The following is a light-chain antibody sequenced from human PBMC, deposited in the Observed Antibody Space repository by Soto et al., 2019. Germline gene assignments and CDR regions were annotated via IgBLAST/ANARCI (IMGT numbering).Light chain of an antibody. CDR1: SSDVGGYDF. J-gene: IGLJ1*01. Sequence: QSALTQPPSASGSPGQSVAISCTGTSSDVGGYDFVSWYPQHPGKAPKLMIYDVTKRPSGVPDRFSGSKSGNTASLTVSGLQGEDEADYYCSSYAGTHVVFGTGTKVTVL. CDR3: SSYAGTHVV. CDR2: DVT. V-gene: IGLV2-8*01.